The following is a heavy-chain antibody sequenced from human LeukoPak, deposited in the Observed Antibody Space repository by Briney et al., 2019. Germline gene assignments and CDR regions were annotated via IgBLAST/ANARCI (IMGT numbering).Heavy chain of an antibody. CDR3: ARVGGITMIVVLITDAFDI. J-gene: IGHJ3*02. V-gene: IGHV4-39*07. CDR1: GGSISSSTYY. D-gene: IGHD3-22*01. Sequence: SETLSLTCTVSGGSISSSTYYWGWIRQPPGKGLEWIGSIYYSGSTYYNPSLKSRVTISVDTSKNQFSLKLRSVTAADTAVYYCARVGGITMIVVLITDAFDIWGQGTMVTVSS. CDR2: IYYSGST.